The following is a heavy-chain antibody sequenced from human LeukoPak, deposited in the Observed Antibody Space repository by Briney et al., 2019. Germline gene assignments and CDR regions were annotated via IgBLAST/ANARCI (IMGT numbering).Heavy chain of an antibody. CDR1: GGSVNTDAYN. CDR3: ARHVGISSRIDY. J-gene: IGHJ4*02. Sequence: SETLSLTCTVSGGSVNTDAYNWTWIRQPPGKGLEWIGYSYYSGSTNYNPSLKSRVTISVDTYKNQFSLKLRSGTAADTAVYYCARHVGISSRIDYWGQGTLVTVSS. V-gene: IGHV4-61*08. CDR2: SYYSGST. D-gene: IGHD3-3*02.